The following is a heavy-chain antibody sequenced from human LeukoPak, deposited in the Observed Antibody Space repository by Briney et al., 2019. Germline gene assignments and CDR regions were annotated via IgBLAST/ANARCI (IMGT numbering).Heavy chain of an antibody. J-gene: IGHJ6*02. Sequence: PQTLSLTCAVSGGSISSGGYSWSWIRQPPGKGLEWIGYIYHSGSTYYNPSLKSRVTISVDRSKNQFSLKLSSVTAADTAVYYCARGGTVTLYYYYGMDVWGQGTTVTVSS. D-gene: IGHD4-17*01. CDR1: GGSISSGGYS. V-gene: IGHV4-30-2*01. CDR2: IYHSGST. CDR3: ARGGTVTLYYYYGMDV.